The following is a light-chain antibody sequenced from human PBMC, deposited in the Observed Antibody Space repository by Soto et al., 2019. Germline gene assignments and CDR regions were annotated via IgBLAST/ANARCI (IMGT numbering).Light chain of an antibody. CDR2: GGS. J-gene: IGKJ1*01. V-gene: IGKV3-20*01. CDR3: QDYGTSHPWT. CDR1: QNIRGNE. Sequence: EVVLTQSPGALSLSPGEGVTLSCRASQNIRGNELAWYRQKRGQAPRLLIYGGSSRAEGIPDRFSGRGTGTNVTLTIIRLEPEDSAVYYCQDYGTSHPWTFGQGTKLEIK.